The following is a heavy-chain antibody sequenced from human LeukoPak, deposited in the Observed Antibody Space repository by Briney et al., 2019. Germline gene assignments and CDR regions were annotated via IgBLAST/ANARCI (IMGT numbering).Heavy chain of an antibody. Sequence: ASVKVSCKASGYTFTSYYMHWVRQAPRQGLEWMGIINPSGGSTTYAQKFQGRVTMTRDTSTSTVYMELSSLRSEDTTVYYCARGGGSYYDVLGSDWGDNWGQGTLVTVSS. V-gene: IGHV1-46*01. D-gene: IGHD1-26*01. J-gene: IGHJ4*02. CDR1: GYTFTSYY. CDR2: INPSGGST. CDR3: ARGGGSYYDVLGSDWGDN.